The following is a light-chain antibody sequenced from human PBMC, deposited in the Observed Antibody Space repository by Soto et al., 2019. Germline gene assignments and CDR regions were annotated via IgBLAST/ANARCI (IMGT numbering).Light chain of an antibody. J-gene: IGKJ3*01. CDR3: QQSYSTPRT. CDR1: QSIDNY. V-gene: IGKV1-39*01. CDR2: AAS. Sequence: DIQMTQSPSSLSASIGDRANITCRASQSIDNYVNWYQQKPGKAPKVLIYAASSLQSGVPSRFSGTGSGTDFTLTISSLKPEDFATYYCQQSYSTPRTFGPGTKVDLK.